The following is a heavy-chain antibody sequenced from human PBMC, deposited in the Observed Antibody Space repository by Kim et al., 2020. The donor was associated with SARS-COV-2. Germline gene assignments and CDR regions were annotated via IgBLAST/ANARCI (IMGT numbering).Heavy chain of an antibody. J-gene: IGHJ5*02. Sequence: GGSLRLSCTASGFTFSSHAMSWVRQAPGKGLEWVSAIAGPGFRTYYAESVKGRFTISRDNSRNTVFLEMNSLTVDDTAVYYCAVDRRFQSTWGQGTLVTVSS. CDR1: GFTFSSHA. CDR2: IAGPGFRT. CDR3: AVDRRFQST. V-gene: IGHV3-23*01. D-gene: IGHD3-10*01.